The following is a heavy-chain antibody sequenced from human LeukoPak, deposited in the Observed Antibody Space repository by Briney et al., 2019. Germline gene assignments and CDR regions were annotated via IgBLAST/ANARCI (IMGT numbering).Heavy chain of an antibody. V-gene: IGHV1-2*02. J-gene: IGHJ5*02. CDR3: ARATPMVRGRENWFDP. Sequence: ASVKVSCKASGYTFTGYYMHWVRQAPGQGLEWMGWINPNSGGTNYAQKFQGRVTMTRDTSISTAYMELRSLRSDDTAVYYCARATPMVRGRENWFDPWGQGTLVTVSS. CDR2: INPNSGGT. CDR1: GYTFTGYY. D-gene: IGHD3-10*01.